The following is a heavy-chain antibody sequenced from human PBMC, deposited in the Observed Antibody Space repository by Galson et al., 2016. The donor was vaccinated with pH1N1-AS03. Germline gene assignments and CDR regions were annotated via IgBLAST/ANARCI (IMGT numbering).Heavy chain of an antibody. CDR2: LSSLGTA. V-gene: IGHV4-61*02. J-gene: IGHJ4*02. CDR1: GDSISSNNYF. D-gene: IGHD3-16*01. CDR3: ARDELWGRHDYLFHY. Sequence: TLSLTCSVSGDSISSNNYFWSWIRQPAGKGLEWIGRLSSLGTANYNPSLESRVSISVDASKNQFSLKLNPMTAADTAVYYCARDELWGRHDYLFHYWGQGALVTVSS.